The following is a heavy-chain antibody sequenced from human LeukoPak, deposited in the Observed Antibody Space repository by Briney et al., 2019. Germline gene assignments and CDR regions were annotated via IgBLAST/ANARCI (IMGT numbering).Heavy chain of an antibody. CDR1: GFTFNNYW. Sequence: GGSLRLSCTASGFTFNNYWMNWVRQAPGKGLEWVANINQDGSDKNYVDSVKGRFTISRDNAKNSLNLQMNSLRVEDTAVYYCARDKDVYFDYWGQGTLVTVSS. V-gene: IGHV3-7*01. CDR3: ARDKDVYFDY. J-gene: IGHJ4*02. CDR2: INQDGSDK.